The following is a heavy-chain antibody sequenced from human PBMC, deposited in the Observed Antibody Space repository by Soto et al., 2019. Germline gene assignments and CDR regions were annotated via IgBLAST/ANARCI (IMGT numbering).Heavy chain of an antibody. V-gene: IGHV4-4*02. CDR2: IHHSGST. D-gene: IGHD6-13*01. J-gene: IGHJ4*01. Sequence: QVQLQESGPGLVRPSGTVSLTCAVSGVSISSDNWWSWVRQPPGKALEWIGEIHHSGSTNYNPSLKSRVTMSVVPSKDLFSLTXXXXXXXDTAFYYCARDQGSHPGDWGXGTLVSVSS. CDR3: ARDQGSHPGD. CDR1: GVSISSDNW.